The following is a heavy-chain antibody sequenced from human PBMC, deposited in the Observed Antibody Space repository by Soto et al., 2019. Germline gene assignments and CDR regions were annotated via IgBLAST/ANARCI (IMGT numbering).Heavy chain of an antibody. J-gene: IGHJ4*02. D-gene: IGHD4-4*01. CDR3: AKGGGPTVTADIDY. Sequence: PGGSRRLSCAASGLTFGSYGMHWVRQAPGKGLEWVAVISYDGSNKYYADSVKGRFTISRDNSKNTLYLQMNSLRAEDTAVYYCAKGGGPTVTADIDYCAQGTLVTVSS. CDR2: ISYDGSNK. V-gene: IGHV3-30*18. CDR1: GLTFGSYG.